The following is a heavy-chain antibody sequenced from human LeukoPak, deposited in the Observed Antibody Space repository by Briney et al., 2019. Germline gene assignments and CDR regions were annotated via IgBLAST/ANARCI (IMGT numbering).Heavy chain of an antibody. Sequence: SGGSLRLSCAASGFTLSSYAMSWVRQAPGKVLEWVSAISDSGNTYHADSVKGRFTISRDSSKNTLFLQMNRLRPEDAAVYYCAKAPVTTCRGAYCYPFDYWGQGTLVTVSS. D-gene: IGHD2-21*01. CDR2: ISDSGNT. J-gene: IGHJ4*02. CDR1: GFTLSSYA. CDR3: AKAPVTTCRGAYCYPFDY. V-gene: IGHV3-23*01.